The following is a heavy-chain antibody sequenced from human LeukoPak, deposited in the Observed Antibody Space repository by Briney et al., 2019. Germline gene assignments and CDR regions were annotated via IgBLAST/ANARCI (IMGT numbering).Heavy chain of an antibody. J-gene: IGHJ6*02. CDR1: GYTFTSYD. D-gene: IGHD3-9*01. CDR2: MNPNSGNT. CDR3: ARGFTGGILTGFFYYYYGMDV. V-gene: IGHV1-8*01. Sequence: GASVKVSCKASGYTFTSYDTNWVRQATGQGLEWMGWMNPNSGNTGYAQKFQGRVTMTRNTSISTAYMELSSLRSEDTAVYYCARGFTGGILTGFFYYYYGMDVWGQGTTVTVSS.